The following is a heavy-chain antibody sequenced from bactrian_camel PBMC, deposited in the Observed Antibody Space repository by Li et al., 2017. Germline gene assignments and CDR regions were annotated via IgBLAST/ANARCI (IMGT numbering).Heavy chain of an antibody. V-gene: IGHV3S53*01. CDR1: IDRRYMADRYC. Sequence: VESGGGSLQAGGSLTLSCVASIDRRYMADRYCMGWFRQAPGKERERVAHINTAGATDYADSVKGRFTVSHDSVKNTVSLQMNNLQPEDTAMYFCVAGRSEVCRLWYGRYNNWGQGTQVTVS. D-gene: IGHD3*01. CDR2: INTAGAT. CDR3: VAGRSEVCRLWYGRYNN. J-gene: IGHJ4*01.